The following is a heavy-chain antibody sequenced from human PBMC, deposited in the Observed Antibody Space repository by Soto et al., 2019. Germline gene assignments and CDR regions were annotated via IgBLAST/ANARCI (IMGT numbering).Heavy chain of an antibody. Sequence: GGSLRLSCAASGFTFSSYGMHWVRQAPGKGLEWVAVISYDGSNKYYADSVKGRFTISRDNSKNTLYLQMNSLRAEDTAVYYCAKDVYGSYLWVFDYWGQGTLVTVSS. D-gene: IGHD1-26*01. J-gene: IGHJ4*02. CDR3: AKDVYGSYLWVFDY. CDR2: ISYDGSNK. CDR1: GFTFSSYG. V-gene: IGHV3-30*18.